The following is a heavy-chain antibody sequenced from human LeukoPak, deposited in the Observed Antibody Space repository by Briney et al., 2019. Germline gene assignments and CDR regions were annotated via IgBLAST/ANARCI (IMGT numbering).Heavy chain of an antibody. Sequence: GGSLRLSCAASGFAFSNYWLHWARQAPGKGLEWVARINTHGSSTNYANSVKGRFTISRDNAKSTLYLQMTSLSAEDTAVYYALAGYYYYYMDVWGKGTTVTVSS. V-gene: IGHV3-74*01. J-gene: IGHJ6*03. CDR3: LAGYYYYYMDV. D-gene: IGHD3-16*01. CDR1: GFAFSNYW. CDR2: INTHGSST.